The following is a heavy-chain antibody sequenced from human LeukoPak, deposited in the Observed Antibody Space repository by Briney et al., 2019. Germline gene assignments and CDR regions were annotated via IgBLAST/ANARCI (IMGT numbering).Heavy chain of an antibody. Sequence: GGSLRLSCAASGFSLSNYWMNLVRQAPGKGLEWVANIKQDGSEKNYVDSVKGRFSISRDNAKNSLILQMNSLRDEDTAVYYCXXXVWAPFDSWGQGTLVSVSS. D-gene: IGHD7-27*01. J-gene: IGHJ4*02. V-gene: IGHV3-7*01. CDR2: IKQDGSEK. CDR1: GFSLSNYW. CDR3: XXXVWAPFDS.